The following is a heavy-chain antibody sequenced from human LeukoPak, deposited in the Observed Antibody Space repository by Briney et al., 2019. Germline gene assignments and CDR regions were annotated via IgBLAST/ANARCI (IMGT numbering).Heavy chain of an antibody. CDR1: GGSISSSGYY. Sequence: SETLSLTCTVSGGSISSSGYYWGWIRQPPGKGLEWIGTIYYSGTTYYNPSLKSRVTISVDTSKNQFALNLSSVTAADTAVYYCAGKKGNFDYWGQGTLVNVSS. V-gene: IGHV4-39*01. J-gene: IGHJ4*02. D-gene: IGHD3-10*01. CDR2: IYYSGTT. CDR3: AGKKGNFDY.